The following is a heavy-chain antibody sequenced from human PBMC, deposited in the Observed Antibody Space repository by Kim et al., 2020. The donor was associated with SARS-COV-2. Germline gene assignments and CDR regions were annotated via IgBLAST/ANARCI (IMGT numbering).Heavy chain of an antibody. CDR2: IYYSGST. J-gene: IGHJ3*02. V-gene: IGHV4-59*13. CDR1: GGSISSYY. Sequence: SETLSLTCTVSGGSISSYYWSWIRQPPGKGLEWIGYIYYSGSTNYNPSLKSRVTISVDTSKNQFSLKLSSVTAADTAVYYCAREIGDDSGGAFDIWGQGTMVTVSS. D-gene: IGHD3-10*01. CDR3: AREIGDDSGGAFDI.